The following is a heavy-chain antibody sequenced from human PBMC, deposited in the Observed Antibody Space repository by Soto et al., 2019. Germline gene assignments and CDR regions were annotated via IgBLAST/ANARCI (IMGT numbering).Heavy chain of an antibody. Sequence: GRALTLSGAASGFRVSDYAIAWVRQAPGKGLEWVSSLSGSETMRQADSVKGRFTISRDNSKNTVYLQMNNLRVEDTALYYCTKSNRVDTVFRWGLDPWGQGTLVTVSS. J-gene: IGHJ5*02. CDR1: GFRVSDYA. CDR3: TKSNRVDTVFRWGLDP. D-gene: IGHD5-18*01. CDR2: LSGSETM. V-gene: IGHV3-23*01.